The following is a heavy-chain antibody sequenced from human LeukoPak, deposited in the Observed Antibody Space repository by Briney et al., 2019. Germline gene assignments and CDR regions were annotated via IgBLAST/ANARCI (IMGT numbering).Heavy chain of an antibody. CDR3: ARDPYDSSGSYWFDP. V-gene: IGHV3-30*01. D-gene: IGHD1-26*01. CDR2: ISYDGSNK. CDR1: TXXXYA. J-gene: IGHJ5*02. Sequence: TXXXYAMXXVRQAPGKGLEWVAVISYDGSNKYYADSVKGRFTISRDNSKNTLYLQMNSLRAEDTAVYYCARDPYDSSGSYWFDPWGQGTLVTVSS.